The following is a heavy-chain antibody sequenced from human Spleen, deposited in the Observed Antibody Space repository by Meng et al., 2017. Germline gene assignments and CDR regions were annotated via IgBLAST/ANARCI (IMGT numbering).Heavy chain of an antibody. CDR3: ARVSRYCSSTSCYTQYAFDI. Sequence: GESLKISCAASGFTFSSYSMNWVRQAPGKGLEWVSSISSSSSYIYYADSVKGRFTISRDNAKNSLYLQMNSLRAEDTAVYYCARVSRYCSSTSCYTQYAFDIWGQGAMVTVSS. CDR1: GFTFSSYS. J-gene: IGHJ3*02. V-gene: IGHV3-21*01. D-gene: IGHD2-2*02. CDR2: ISSSSSYI.